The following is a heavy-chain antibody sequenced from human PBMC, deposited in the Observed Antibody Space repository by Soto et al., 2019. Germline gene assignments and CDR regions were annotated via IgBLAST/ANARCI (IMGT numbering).Heavy chain of an antibody. Sequence: SETLSLTCAVYGYSISSGYYWGWIRQPPGKGLEWIGSIYHSGSTYYNPSLKSRVTISVDTSKNQFSLKLSSVTAADTAVYYCARWRGRDAFDIWGQGTMVTVS. V-gene: IGHV4-38-2*01. D-gene: IGHD3-10*01. CDR3: ARWRGRDAFDI. CDR2: IYHSGST. CDR1: GYSISSGYY. J-gene: IGHJ3*02.